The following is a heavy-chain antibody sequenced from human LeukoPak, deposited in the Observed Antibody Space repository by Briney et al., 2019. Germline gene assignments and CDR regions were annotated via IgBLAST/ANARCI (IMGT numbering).Heavy chain of an antibody. CDR1: GFTFDDYG. V-gene: IGHV3-20*04. J-gene: IGHJ4*02. CDR2: INWNGGST. D-gene: IGHD5-12*01. CDR3: ARSTLIVATTPPDY. Sequence: GGSLRLSCAASGFTFDDYGMSWVRQAPRKGVEWVSGINWNGGSTGYADSVKGRFTISRDNAKNSLYLQMNSPRAEDTALYYCARSTLIVATTPPDYWGQGTLVTVSS.